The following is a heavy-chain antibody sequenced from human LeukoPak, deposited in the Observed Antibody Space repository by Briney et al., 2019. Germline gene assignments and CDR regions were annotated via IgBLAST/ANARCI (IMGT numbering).Heavy chain of an antibody. Sequence: GASVTVSFTSSVYTFTSYDINWVRQATGQGLEWVGWMNPNSGNTGYAQKFQGRVTITRNTSISTAYMELSSLRSEDTAVYYCARGYCSSTSCPPDYWGQGTLVTVSS. V-gene: IGHV1-8*03. CDR2: MNPNSGNT. D-gene: IGHD2-2*01. CDR3: ARGYCSSTSCPPDY. J-gene: IGHJ4*02. CDR1: VYTFTSYD.